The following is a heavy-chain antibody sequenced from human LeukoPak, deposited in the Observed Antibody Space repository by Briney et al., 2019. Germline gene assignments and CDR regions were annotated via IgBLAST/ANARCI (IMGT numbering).Heavy chain of an antibody. CDR3: ARISSSSPAHAFDI. D-gene: IGHD6-6*01. CDR2: ISSSGSTI. V-gene: IGHV3-48*03. CDR1: GFTFSSYE. J-gene: IGHJ3*02. Sequence: GGSLRLSCAASGFTFSSYEMNWVRQAPGRGLEWVSYISSSGSTIYYADSVKGRFTISRDNAKNSLYLQMNSLRAEDTAVYYCARISSSSPAHAFDIWGQGTMVTVSS.